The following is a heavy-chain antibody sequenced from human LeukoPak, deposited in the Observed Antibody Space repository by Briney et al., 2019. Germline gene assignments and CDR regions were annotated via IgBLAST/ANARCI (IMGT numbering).Heavy chain of an antibody. CDR3: ATSRYCSGGSCYSDT. CDR1: GYTFTSYG. CDR2: ISAYNGNT. J-gene: IGHJ3*02. Sequence: ASVKVSCKASGYTFTSYGIGWVRQAPGQGLEWMGWISAYNGNTNYAQKLQGRVTMTTDTSTSTAYMELRSLRSDDTAAYYCATSRYCSGGSCYSDTWGQGTMVTVSS. V-gene: IGHV1-18*01. D-gene: IGHD2-15*01.